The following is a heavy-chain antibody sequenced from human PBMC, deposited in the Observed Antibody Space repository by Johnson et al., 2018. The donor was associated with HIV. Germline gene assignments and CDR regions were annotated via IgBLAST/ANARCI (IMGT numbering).Heavy chain of an antibody. V-gene: IGHV3-NL1*01. Sequence: QVQLVESGGGVVQRGRSLRLSCAASRFTLSTYGLHWVRQAPGKGLEWVSVIYSGGSTYYADSVKGRFTISRDNSKNTLYLQMNSLRAEDTAVYYCVVGSFGSSTRCYSWRSGSYSGAFDIWGQGTMVTVSS. CDR2: IYSGGST. CDR1: RFTLSTYG. J-gene: IGHJ3*02. D-gene: IGHD2-2*01. CDR3: VVGSFGSSTRCYSWRSGSYSGAFDI.